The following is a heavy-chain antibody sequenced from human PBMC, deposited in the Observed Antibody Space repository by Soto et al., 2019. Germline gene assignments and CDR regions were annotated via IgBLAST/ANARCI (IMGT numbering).Heavy chain of an antibody. J-gene: IGHJ4*02. V-gene: IGHV4-59*08. D-gene: IGHD3-22*01. Sequence: TLSLTCTVSGGSISSYYWSWIRQPPGKGLEWIGYIYYSGSTNYNPSLKSRVTISVDTSKNQFSLKLSSVTAADTAVYYCARGDSSAAYYFDYWGQGTLVTVSS. CDR1: GGSISSYY. CDR3: ARGDSSAAYYFDY. CDR2: IYYSGST.